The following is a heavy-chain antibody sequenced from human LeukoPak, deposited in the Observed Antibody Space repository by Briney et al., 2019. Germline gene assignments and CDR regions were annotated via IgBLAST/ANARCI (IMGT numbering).Heavy chain of an antibody. CDR3: VKSGTWADFDS. CDR2: ISNKGGST. CDR1: GFTFSSYG. Sequence: GRSLRLSCAASGFTFSSYGMHWVRQAPGKGLEYVSGISNKGGSTYYADSVKGRFTISRDNSKNTLHLQMSSLRADDTAVYYCVKSGTWADFDSWGQGTLVTVSS. J-gene: IGHJ4*02. V-gene: IGHV3-64D*09. D-gene: IGHD1-26*01.